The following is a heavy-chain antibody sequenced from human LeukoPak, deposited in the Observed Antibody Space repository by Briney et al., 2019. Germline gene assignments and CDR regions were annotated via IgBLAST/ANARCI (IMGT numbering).Heavy chain of an antibody. Sequence: GGSLRLSCAASGFTFSSYGMHWVRQAPGKGLEWVAVISYDGSKEYYADSVKGRFTISRDNSKNTLYLQMNSLKTEDTAVYYCAKEMVYGSGGGPFDYWGQGTLVTVSS. CDR3: AKEMVYGSGGGPFDY. CDR2: ISYDGSKE. D-gene: IGHD3-10*01. CDR1: GFTFSSYG. V-gene: IGHV3-30*18. J-gene: IGHJ4*02.